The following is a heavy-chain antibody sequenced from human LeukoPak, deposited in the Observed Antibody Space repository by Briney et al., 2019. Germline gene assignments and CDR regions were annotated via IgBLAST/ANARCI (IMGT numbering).Heavy chain of an antibody. D-gene: IGHD5-12*01. V-gene: IGHV4-61*02. Sequence: PSETLSLTCTVSGGSISSGSYYWSWIRQPAGKGLEWLGRIYTSGSTNYNPSLKSRVTISVDTSKNQFSLKLSSVTAADPAVYYCARAWCSGYDCAIFDYWGQGTLVTVSS. CDR3: ARAWCSGYDCAIFDY. CDR1: GGSISSGSYY. CDR2: IYTSGST. J-gene: IGHJ4*02.